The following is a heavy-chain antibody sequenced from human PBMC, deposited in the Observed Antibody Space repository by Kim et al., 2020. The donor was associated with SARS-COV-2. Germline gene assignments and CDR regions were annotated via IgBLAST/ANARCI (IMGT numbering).Heavy chain of an antibody. Sequence: YAGSVKGRVSISRDNSRNTLYLQMNSLRAEDTAVYFCAEWSVINAYYFDYWGQGILVTVSS. J-gene: IGHJ4*02. V-gene: IGHV3-23*01. D-gene: IGHD3-3*01. CDR3: AEWSVINAYYFDY.